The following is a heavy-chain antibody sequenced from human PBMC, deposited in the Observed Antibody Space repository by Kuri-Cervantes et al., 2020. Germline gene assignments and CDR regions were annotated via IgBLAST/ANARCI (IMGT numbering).Heavy chain of an antibody. CDR2: INPNSGGT. CDR3: SREVRLGGAALGGMDV. CDR1: GYTFTRYY. V-gene: IGHV1-2*02. Sequence: ASVNVSCQASGYTFTRYYMHWVRQAPGQGLEWMGWINPNSGGTNYAQKFQGRVIMTRDTSISTAYMELSRLRSDDTAVYYYSREVRLGGAALGGMDVWGQGTTVTVSS. J-gene: IGHJ6*02. D-gene: IGHD3-16*01.